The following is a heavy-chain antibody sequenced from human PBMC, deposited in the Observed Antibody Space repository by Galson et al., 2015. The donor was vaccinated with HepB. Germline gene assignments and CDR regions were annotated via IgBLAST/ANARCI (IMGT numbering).Heavy chain of an antibody. V-gene: IGHV3-64D*06. CDR2: ISSNGGST. J-gene: IGHJ4*02. CDR1: GFTFSSYA. D-gene: IGHD2-2*01. CDR3: VKDSDVSPAATFDY. Sequence: SLRLSCAASGFTFSSYAMHWVRQAPGKGLEYVSAISSNGGSTYYADSVKGRFTISRDNSKNTLYLQMSSLRAEDTAVYYCVKDSDVSPAATFDYWGQGTLGTVSS.